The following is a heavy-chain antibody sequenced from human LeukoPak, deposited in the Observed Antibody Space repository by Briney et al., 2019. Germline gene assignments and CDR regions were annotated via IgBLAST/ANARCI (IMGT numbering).Heavy chain of an antibody. J-gene: IGHJ6*02. D-gene: IGHD3-22*01. Sequence: ASVKVSCKASGGTFSSYAISWVRQAPGQGLEWMGGIIPIFGTANYAQKFQGRVTITTDESTSTAYMELSSLRSEDTAVYYCARADYYDSSGYYARNGTDVWGQGTTVTVSS. V-gene: IGHV1-69*05. CDR3: ARADYYDSSGYYARNGTDV. CDR2: IIPIFGTA. CDR1: GGTFSSYA.